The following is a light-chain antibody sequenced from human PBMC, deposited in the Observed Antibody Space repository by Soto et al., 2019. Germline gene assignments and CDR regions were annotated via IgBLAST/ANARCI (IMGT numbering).Light chain of an antibody. CDR3: QQYYSTPPLT. CDR2: WAS. J-gene: IGKJ4*01. V-gene: IGKV4-1*01. CDR1: QSVLYSSNNKNY. Sequence: DIVMTQSPDSLAVSLGERATINCKSSQSVLYSSNNKNYLAWYQQKPGQPPKLLIYWASTRESGVPDRFSGSGSGTEFTLTISSRQAEDVAVCYCQQYYSTPPLTFGGGTKGEIK.